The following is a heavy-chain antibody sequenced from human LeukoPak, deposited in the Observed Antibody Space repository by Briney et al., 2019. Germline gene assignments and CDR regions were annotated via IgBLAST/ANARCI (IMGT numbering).Heavy chain of an antibody. CDR1: GFTFSSNA. Sequence: GGSLRLSCSASGFTFSSNAMAWVRQAPGKGLEWVSAIRGTTGATYYADSVKGRFTISRDNAQSSLYLQMNGLRADDTAVYYCVYRNDFNYWGQGTLVTVSS. D-gene: IGHD1-26*01. V-gene: IGHV3-21*01. J-gene: IGHJ4*02. CDR2: IRGTTGAT. CDR3: VYRNDFNY.